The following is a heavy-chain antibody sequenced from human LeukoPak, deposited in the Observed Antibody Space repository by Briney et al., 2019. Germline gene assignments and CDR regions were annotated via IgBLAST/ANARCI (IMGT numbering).Heavy chain of an antibody. D-gene: IGHD4-23*01. CDR2: ISTFNGHT. CDR1: GYAFSNYG. CDR3: ARRHLIGNGYFDH. Sequence: ASVKVSCKASGYAFSNYGLAWLRRAPGQGLQWLGWISTFNGHTNYAQIVQDRVTMTTDTSTNTAYLELRSLRSDDTAVYYCARRHLIGNGYFDHWGQGTLVTVS. V-gene: IGHV1-18*01. J-gene: IGHJ4*02.